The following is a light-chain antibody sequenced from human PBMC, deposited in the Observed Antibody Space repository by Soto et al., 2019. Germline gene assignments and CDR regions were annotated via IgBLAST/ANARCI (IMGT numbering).Light chain of an antibody. J-gene: IGLJ3*02. CDR2: EVS. V-gene: IGLV2-14*01. CDR1: SSDVGGYNY. Sequence: QSVLTQPASVSGSPGQSITISCTGTSSDVGGYNYVSWYQQHPGKVPKLMIYEVSNRPSGVSNRFSGSKSGNTASLTISGLQAEDEADYYCSSFTSSSTRVFGGGTTLTVL. CDR3: SSFTSSSTRV.